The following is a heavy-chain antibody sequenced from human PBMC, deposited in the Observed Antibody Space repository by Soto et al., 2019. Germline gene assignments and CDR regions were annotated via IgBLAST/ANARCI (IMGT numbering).Heavy chain of an antibody. CDR3: ARGYRPGKRWLRFWDYYYYYGMDV. Sequence: ASVKVSCKASGYTFTSYAMNWVRQAPGQGLEWMGWINTNTGNPTYAQGFTGRFVFSLDTSVSTAYLQICSLKAEDTAVYYCARGYRPGKRWLRFWDYYYYYGMDVWGQGTTVTVSS. J-gene: IGHJ6*02. CDR2: INTNTGNP. D-gene: IGHD5-12*01. V-gene: IGHV7-4-1*01. CDR1: GYTFTSYA.